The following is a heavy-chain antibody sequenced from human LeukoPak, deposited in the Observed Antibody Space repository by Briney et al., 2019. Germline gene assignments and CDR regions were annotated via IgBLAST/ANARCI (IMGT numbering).Heavy chain of an antibody. CDR1: GASITSYY. CDR3: ARGAYYYGSGSHD. D-gene: IGHD3-10*01. CDR2: IYTSGSI. V-gene: IGHV4-4*07. J-gene: IGHJ4*02. Sequence: PSETLSLTCTVSGASITSYYWSWIRQPAGKGLEWIGRIYTSGSIDFNPSLRGRVTMSVDMSKNQLSLKLTSVTAADTAVYYCARGAYYYGSGSHDWGQGTLVTVS.